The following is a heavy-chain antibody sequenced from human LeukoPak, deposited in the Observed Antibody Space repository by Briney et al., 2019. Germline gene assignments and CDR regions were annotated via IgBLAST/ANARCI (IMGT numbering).Heavy chain of an antibody. CDR2: ISSNSSTI. V-gene: IGHV3-48*01. Sequence: GGSLRLSCAASGFTFSSYSMNWVRQAPGKGLEWVSYISSNSSTIYYADSVKGRFTISRDNAKNSLYLQMNSLRAEDTAVYYCARGGSYRRNAFDIWGQGTMVTVSS. D-gene: IGHD1-1*01. J-gene: IGHJ3*02. CDR1: GFTFSSYS. CDR3: ARGGSYRRNAFDI.